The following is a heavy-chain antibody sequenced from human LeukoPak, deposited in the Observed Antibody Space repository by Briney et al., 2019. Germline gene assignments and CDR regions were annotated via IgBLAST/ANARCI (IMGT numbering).Heavy chain of an antibody. J-gene: IGHJ3*02. CDR2: ISYDGSNK. CDR3: ARDRRAAALTGAFDI. D-gene: IGHD6-13*01. Sequence: GGSLRLSCAASGFTFSSYAMRWVRQAPGKGLEWVAVISYDGSNKYYADSVKGRFTISRDNSKNTLYLQMNSLRAEDTAVYYCARDRRAAALTGAFDIWGQGTMVTVSS. V-gene: IGHV3-30-3*01. CDR1: GFTFSSYA.